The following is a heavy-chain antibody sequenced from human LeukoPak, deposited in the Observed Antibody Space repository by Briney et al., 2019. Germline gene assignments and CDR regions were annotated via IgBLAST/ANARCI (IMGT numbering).Heavy chain of an antibody. CDR1: GFTFSTFW. V-gene: IGHV3-7*03. J-gene: IGHJ4*02. CDR3: AKVGDFDILTGYYSPNFDY. CDR2: IKQDGSEK. D-gene: IGHD3-9*01. Sequence: GGSLRLCCAASGFTFSTFWVNWVRQTAGKGLEWVANIKQDGSEKYYVDSVKGRFTISRDNAKNSLYLQMNSLRAEDTAVYYCAKVGDFDILTGYYSPNFDYWGQGTLVTVSS.